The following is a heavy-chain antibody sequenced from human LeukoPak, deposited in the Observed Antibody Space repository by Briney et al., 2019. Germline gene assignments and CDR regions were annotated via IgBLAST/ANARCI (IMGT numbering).Heavy chain of an antibody. CDR2: VTSCGTST. Sequence: GGSLRLSCAASGFTFNDYAMSWVRQAPGKGLEWVSVVTSCGTSTYYADSVKGRFTISRDNSRSTLYLQMNSLRAEDTAVYFCARVAYYRVTADQITDAFDVWGRGTAVTVSS. CDR1: GFTFNDYA. J-gene: IGHJ3*01. V-gene: IGHV3-23*01. CDR3: ARVAYYRVTADQITDAFDV. D-gene: IGHD2-21*02.